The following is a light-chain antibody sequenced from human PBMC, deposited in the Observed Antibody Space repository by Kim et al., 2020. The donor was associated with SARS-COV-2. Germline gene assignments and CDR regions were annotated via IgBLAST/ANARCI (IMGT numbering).Light chain of an antibody. Sequence: DIQMTQSPSSLSASVGDRVTITCRSSQGISNFLAWYQHKPGTVPKLLIYDASVLQSGVPSRFIGSGSGTDFTLTISSLQPEDVATYYCQRCNSAPWTFGQGTKVDIK. CDR1: QGISNF. J-gene: IGKJ1*01. CDR2: DAS. V-gene: IGKV1-27*01. CDR3: QRCNSAPWT.